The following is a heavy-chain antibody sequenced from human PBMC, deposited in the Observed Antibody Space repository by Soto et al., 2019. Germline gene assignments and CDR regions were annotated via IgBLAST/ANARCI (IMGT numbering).Heavy chain of an antibody. CDR1: GGSISSGGYY. CDR3: ARIYNDYGDYGDY. V-gene: IGHV4-31*03. J-gene: IGHJ4*02. CDR2: IYYSGST. Sequence: QVQLQESGPGLVKPSQTLSLTCTVSGGSISSGGYYWSWIRQHPGKGLEWIGYIYYSGSTYYNPSLMSRVTVSVDTSKNPFSMKLSTVTAADTAVYYCARIYNDYGDYGDYWGQGTLVTVSS. D-gene: IGHD4-17*01.